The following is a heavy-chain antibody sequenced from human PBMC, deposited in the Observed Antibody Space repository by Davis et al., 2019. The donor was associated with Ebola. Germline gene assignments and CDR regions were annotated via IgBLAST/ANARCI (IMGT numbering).Heavy chain of an antibody. V-gene: IGHV3-23*01. Sequence: GESLKISCAASGFTFSSYSMNWVRQAPGKGLEWVSSISGSGDRTDYADSVKGRFTISRDNSKNTLYLQMSSLRAEDTAVYYCAKDWSVSGSYVDYWGQGTLVTVSS. CDR1: GFTFSSYS. J-gene: IGHJ4*02. D-gene: IGHD1-26*01. CDR2: ISGSGDRT. CDR3: AKDWSVSGSYVDY.